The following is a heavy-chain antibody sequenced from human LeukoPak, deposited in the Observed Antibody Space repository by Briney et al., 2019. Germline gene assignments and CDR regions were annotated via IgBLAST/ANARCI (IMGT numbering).Heavy chain of an antibody. D-gene: IGHD2-2*01. Sequence: ASVKASCKASGYTFTDYYMHWVRQAPGQGLEWMGWINPNRGDTNYAQKFQGRVTMTRDTSISTAYMELTRLRSDDTAVYYCARSVGYCSSSSCYRPNWFDPWGQGTLVTVSS. CDR1: GYTFTDYY. V-gene: IGHV1-2*02. CDR3: ARSVGYCSSSSCYRPNWFDP. CDR2: INPNRGDT. J-gene: IGHJ5*02.